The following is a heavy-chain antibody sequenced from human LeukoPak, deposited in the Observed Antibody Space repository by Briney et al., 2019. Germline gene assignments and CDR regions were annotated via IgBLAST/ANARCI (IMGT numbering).Heavy chain of an antibody. CDR1: GYTFTGYY. CDR3: ARTLPPYYDILTGYYHSFDY. D-gene: IGHD3-9*01. V-gene: IGHV1-2*02. J-gene: IGHJ4*02. CDR2: INPNSGGT. Sequence: ASVKVSCKASGYTFTGYYMHWVRQAPGQGLEWMGWINPNSGGTNYAQKFQGRVTMTRDTSISTAYMELSRLRSDDTAVYYCARTLPPYYDILTGYYHSFDYWGQGTLVTVSS.